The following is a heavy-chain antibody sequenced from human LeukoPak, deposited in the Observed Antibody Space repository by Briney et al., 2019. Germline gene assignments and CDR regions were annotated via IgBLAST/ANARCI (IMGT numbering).Heavy chain of an antibody. CDR2: LSSSGSAF. Sequence: GSLTLSCEDSGFTFRSYEMNWVRKAPGKGLEWIAYLSSSGSAFSYADSVKGRFTIARDNAKNSVYLEMNSLRADDTAVYYCARSARLMKGVVEVTALDDWGQGTLVTVSS. V-gene: IGHV3-48*03. D-gene: IGHD3-3*01. CDR1: GFTFRSYE. J-gene: IGHJ4*02. CDR3: ARSARLMKGVVEVTALDD.